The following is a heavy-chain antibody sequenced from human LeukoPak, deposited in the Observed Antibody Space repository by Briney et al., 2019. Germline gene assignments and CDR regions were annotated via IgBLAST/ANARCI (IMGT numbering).Heavy chain of an antibody. CDR2: IWYDGSNK. D-gene: IGHD3-22*01. V-gene: IGHV3-33*01. CDR1: GFTFSTYG. Sequence: GRSLRLSCAASGFTFSTYGMHWVRQAPGKGLEWVAVIWYDGSNKYYADSVKGRFTISRDNSKNTLYLQMNSLRAEDTAVYYCARRKDDSSGPDDYWGRGTLVTVSS. CDR3: ARRKDDSSGPDDY. J-gene: IGHJ4*02.